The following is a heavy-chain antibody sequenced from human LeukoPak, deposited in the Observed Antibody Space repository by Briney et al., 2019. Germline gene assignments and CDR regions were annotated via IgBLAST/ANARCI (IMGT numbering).Heavy chain of an antibody. Sequence: GGSLRLSCVASGFAFSDAWMSWVRQAPGKGLEWVGRIKSKIDGGTIDYAAPVKGRFTISRDDSRNTLYLQMNSLKTEDTAVYYCTTRRQDGWWGQGTLVTVSS. V-gene: IGHV3-15*01. CDR2: IKSKIDGGTI. CDR1: GFAFSDAW. CDR3: TTRRQDGW. D-gene: IGHD2-15*01. J-gene: IGHJ4*02.